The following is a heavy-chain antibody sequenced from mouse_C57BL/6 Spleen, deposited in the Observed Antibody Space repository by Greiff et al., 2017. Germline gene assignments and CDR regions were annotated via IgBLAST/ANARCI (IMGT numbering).Heavy chain of an antibody. CDR3: ARGKPHYFDY. CDR2: IYPGDGDT. V-gene: IGHV1-82*01. CDR1: GYAFSSSW. J-gene: IGHJ2*01. Sequence: QVQLQQSGPELVKPGASVTISCKASGYAFSSSWMNWVKQRPGKGLEWIGRIYPGDGDTNYNGKFKGKATLTADKSSSTAYMQLSSLTSEDSAVYFCARGKPHYFDYWGQGTTLTVSS.